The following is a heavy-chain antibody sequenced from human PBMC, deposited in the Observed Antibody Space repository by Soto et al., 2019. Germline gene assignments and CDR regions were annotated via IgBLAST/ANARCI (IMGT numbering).Heavy chain of an antibody. CDR3: ARQPSYYDSSGYSYYYYYYGRDV. D-gene: IGHD3-22*01. Sequence: WESLTSPWTLSGHSFTCYWISWVRQMPGRGLECMGRIDPSDSYTNYSPSFQGHVTISADKSISTAYLQWRSLKASDTDMYYCARQPSYYDSSGYSYYYYYYGRDVWGQGTMATVSS. J-gene: IGHJ6*02. V-gene: IGHV5-10-1*01. CDR2: IDPSDSYT. CDR1: GHSFTCYW.